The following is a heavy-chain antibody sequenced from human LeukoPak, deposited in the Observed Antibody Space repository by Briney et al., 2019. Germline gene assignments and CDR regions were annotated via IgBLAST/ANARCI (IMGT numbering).Heavy chain of an antibody. CDR2: IYYSGST. CDR1: GGSISSYY. J-gene: IGHJ6*02. CDR3: ARDQLLWFGESNYYYYGMDV. V-gene: IGHV4-59*01. D-gene: IGHD3-10*01. Sequence: ASETLSLTCTVSGGSISSYYWSWIRQPPGKGLEWIGYIYYSGSTNYNPSPKSRVTISVDTSKNQFSLKLSSVTAADTAVYYCARDQLLWFGESNYYYYGMDVWGQGTTVTVSS.